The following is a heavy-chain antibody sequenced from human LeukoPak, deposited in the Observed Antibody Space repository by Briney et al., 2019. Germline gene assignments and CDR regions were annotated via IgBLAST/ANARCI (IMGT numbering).Heavy chain of an antibody. D-gene: IGHD3-22*01. J-gene: IGHJ6*03. CDR2: IYYSGST. CDR1: GGSISSYY. V-gene: IGHV4-59*12. Sequence: KPSETLSLTCTVSGGSISSYYWSWIRQPPGKGLEWVGYIYYSGSTNYNPSLKSRVTISVDTSKNQFSLKLSSVTAADTAVYYCARDYYYDSSGYYTSSYYYMDVWGKGTTVTISS. CDR3: ARDYYYDSSGYYTSSYYYMDV.